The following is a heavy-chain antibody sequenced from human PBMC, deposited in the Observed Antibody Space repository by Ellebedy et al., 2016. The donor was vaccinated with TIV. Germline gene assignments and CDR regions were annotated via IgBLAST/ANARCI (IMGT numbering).Heavy chain of an antibody. CDR3: ARDAATTAQHWLDS. J-gene: IGHJ5*01. CDR1: GYSFTTYY. V-gene: IGHV1-46*01. Sequence: ASVKVSXXASGYSFTTYYMHWLRQAPGQGLEWMGVINPGGGDTIYAQKFQGRLTMTRDTSTSTLYMELSSLTSDDTAVYYCARDAATTAQHWLDSWGQGTLVTVSS. CDR2: INPGGGDT. D-gene: IGHD4-17*01.